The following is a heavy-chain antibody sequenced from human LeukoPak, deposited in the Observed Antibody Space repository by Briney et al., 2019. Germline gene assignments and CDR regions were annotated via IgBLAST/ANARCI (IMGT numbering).Heavy chain of an antibody. Sequence: TGGSLRLSCAASGFTFSSYAMSWVRQAPGKGLEWVSGISGSAGSTYYADSVKGRFTISRDTSKNTVYLQMNSLRDEDTAVYYCAKTRRAGSYYLHFDYWGQGTLVTVSS. CDR1: GFTFSSYA. D-gene: IGHD1-26*01. CDR3: AKTRRAGSYYLHFDY. CDR2: ISGSAGST. J-gene: IGHJ4*02. V-gene: IGHV3-23*01.